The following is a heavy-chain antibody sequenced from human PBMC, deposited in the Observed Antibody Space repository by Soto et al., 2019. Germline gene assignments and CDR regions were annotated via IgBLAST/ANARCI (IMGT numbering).Heavy chain of an antibody. Sequence: PXGSLRLSCASSVFTFSSYGMHCVRHSPGKGLEWVAVISYDGSNKYYADSVKGRFTISRDNSKNTLYLQMNSLRAEDTAVYYCAKGRRDGYIYISGYYYYGMDVWGQGTTVTVSS. CDR1: VFTFSSYG. D-gene: IGHD5-12*01. CDR2: ISYDGSNK. CDR3: AKGRRDGYIYISGYYYYGMDV. V-gene: IGHV3-30*18. J-gene: IGHJ6*02.